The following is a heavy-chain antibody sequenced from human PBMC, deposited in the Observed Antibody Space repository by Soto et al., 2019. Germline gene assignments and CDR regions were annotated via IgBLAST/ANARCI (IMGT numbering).Heavy chain of an antibody. J-gene: IGHJ4*02. D-gene: IGHD1-26*01. CDR2: ISGSGDST. CDR1: GFTFSSYA. V-gene: IGHV3-23*01. Sequence: EVQLLESGGGLVQPGGSLRLSCAASGFTFSSYAMRWVRQAPGKGLEWVSAISGSGDSTYYADSVKGRVTISRDKSKNAMYLQMNSRRAEDTAVYYCARRGSGSYYDYWGQGTLVTVSS. CDR3: ARRGSGSYYDY.